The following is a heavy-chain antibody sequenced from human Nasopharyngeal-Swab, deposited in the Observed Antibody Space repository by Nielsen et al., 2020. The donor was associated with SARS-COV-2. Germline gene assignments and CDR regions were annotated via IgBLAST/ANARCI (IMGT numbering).Heavy chain of an antibody. D-gene: IGHD6-13*01. CDR2: IYYSGST. CDR3: ARDHQLGAGSSLLYYYYGMDV. J-gene: IGHJ6*02. CDR1: GGSISSYY. V-gene: IGHV4-59*01. Sequence: ESLKISCTVSGGSISSYYWSWIRQPPGKGLEWIGYIYYSGSTNYNPSLKSRVTISVDTSKNQFSLKLSSVTAADTAVYYCARDHQLGAGSSLLYYYYGMDVWGQGTTVTVSS.